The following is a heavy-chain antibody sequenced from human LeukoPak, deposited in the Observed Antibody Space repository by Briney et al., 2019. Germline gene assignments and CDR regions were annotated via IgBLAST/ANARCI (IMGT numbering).Heavy chain of an antibody. D-gene: IGHD3-16*02. CDR3: ARLEGSYPTYYFDY. Sequence: PGGSLRLSCAASGFTFSSYSMNWVRQAPGKGLEWVSSISSSSSYIYYADSVKGRFTISRDNAKNSLYLQMNSLRAEDTAVYYCARLEGSYPTYYFDYWGQGTLVTVSS. V-gene: IGHV3-21*01. CDR1: GFTFSSYS. J-gene: IGHJ4*02. CDR2: ISSSSSYI.